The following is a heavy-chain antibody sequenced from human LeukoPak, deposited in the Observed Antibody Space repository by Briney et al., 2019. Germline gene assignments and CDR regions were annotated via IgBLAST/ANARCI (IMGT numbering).Heavy chain of an antibody. CDR2: MNPNSGNT. D-gene: IGHD2-21*01. CDR1: GYTFTSYV. Sequence: ASVKVSCKASGYTFTSYVINWVRQATGQGLEWMGWMNPNSGNTDYAQKFQGRVTMTRNTSISTAYMELSSLRSEDTAVYYCARNDPVWWWDYWGQGTLVTVSS. CDR3: ARNDPVWWWDY. V-gene: IGHV1-8*01. J-gene: IGHJ4*02.